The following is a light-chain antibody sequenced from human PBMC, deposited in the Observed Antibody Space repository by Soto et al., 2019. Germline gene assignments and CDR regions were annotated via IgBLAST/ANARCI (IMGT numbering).Light chain of an antibody. CDR1: SSDVGGYNY. V-gene: IGLV2-11*01. CDR3: CSHAGSFTLV. CDR2: DVS. J-gene: IGLJ2*01. Sequence: QSALTQPRSVSGPPGQSVSISCSGTSSDVGGYNYVSWYQKYPGKAPRLMIYDVSKRPSGVPDRFSGSKSGNTASLTISGLQAEDEADYYCCSHAGSFTLVFGGGTKLTVL.